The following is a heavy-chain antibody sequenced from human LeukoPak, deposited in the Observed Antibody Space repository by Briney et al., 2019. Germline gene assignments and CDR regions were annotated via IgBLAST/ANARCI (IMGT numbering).Heavy chain of an antibody. CDR3: ARASGDGRYAFHI. V-gene: IGHV3-21*01. Sequence: PGGSLRLSCAASGFTFSNYNMNWVRQTPGKGLEWVSSITRGSIYTFYADSVKGRFTISRDNAKNSLSLQMNSLRAEDTALYFCARASGDGRYAFHIWGQGTMVTVSS. CDR1: GFTFSNYN. D-gene: IGHD4-17*01. J-gene: IGHJ3*02. CDR2: ITRGSIYT.